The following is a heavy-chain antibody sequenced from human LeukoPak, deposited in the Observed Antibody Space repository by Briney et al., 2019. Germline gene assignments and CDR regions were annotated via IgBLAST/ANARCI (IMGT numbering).Heavy chain of an antibody. CDR2: ISSSSSYI. V-gene: IGHV3-21*01. Sequence: PGGSLRLSCAASGFTFSSYSMNWVRQAPGKGLEWVSSISSSSSYIYYADSVKGRFTISRDNAKNSLYLQMNSLRAEDTAVYYCASSHTGYSSSWFDYYYYMDVWGKETTVTVSS. J-gene: IGHJ6*03. D-gene: IGHD6-13*01. CDR1: GFTFSSYS. CDR3: ASSHTGYSSSWFDYYYYMDV.